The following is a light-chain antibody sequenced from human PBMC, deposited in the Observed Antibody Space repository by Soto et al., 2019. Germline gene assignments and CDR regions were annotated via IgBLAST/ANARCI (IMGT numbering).Light chain of an antibody. CDR2: EGS. V-gene: IGLV2-23*01. CDR1: SSDVGSYNF. CDR3: CSYAGSSTWV. J-gene: IGLJ3*02. Sequence: QSALTQPASVSGSPGQSITTSCTGTSSDVGSYNFVSWYQQHPGKAPKLMIYEGSKRPSGVSNRFSGSKSGNTASLTISGLQAEDEADYYCCSYAGSSTWVFGGGTQLTVL.